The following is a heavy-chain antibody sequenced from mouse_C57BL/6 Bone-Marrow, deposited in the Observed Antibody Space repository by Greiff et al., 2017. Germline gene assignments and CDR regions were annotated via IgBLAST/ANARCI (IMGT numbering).Heavy chain of an antibody. Sequence: VKLVESGPGLVAPSQSLSITCTVSGFSLTSYAISWVRQPPGKGLEWLGVIWTGGGTNYNSAPKSRLSISKDNSKSQVFLKMNSLQTDDTARYYCARTLYGNLRDWYFDVWGTGTTVTVSS. D-gene: IGHD2-1*01. J-gene: IGHJ1*03. CDR1: GFSLTSYA. V-gene: IGHV2-9-1*01. CDR3: ARTLYGNLRDWYFDV. CDR2: IWTGGGT.